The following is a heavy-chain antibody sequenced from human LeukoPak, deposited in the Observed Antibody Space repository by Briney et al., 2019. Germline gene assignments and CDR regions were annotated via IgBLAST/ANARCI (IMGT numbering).Heavy chain of an antibody. J-gene: IGHJ4*02. CDR3: AIYDSSGYYNY. V-gene: IGHV3-53*01. CDR2: IYSGGRT. CDR1: GFTASSND. D-gene: IGHD3-22*01. Sequence: PGGSLRLSCAASGFTASSNDMSWVRQAPGKGLGWVSVIYSGGRTFYADSVKGRFTISRDNSKNTLYLQMNSLRAEDTAVYYCAIYDSSGYYNYWGQGTLVTVSS.